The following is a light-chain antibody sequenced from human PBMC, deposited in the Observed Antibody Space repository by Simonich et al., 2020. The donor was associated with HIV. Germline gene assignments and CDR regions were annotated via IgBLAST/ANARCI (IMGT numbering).Light chain of an antibody. Sequence: DIQLTQSPSTLSASVGDRVTITCRAIQSISSYLNWYQQKPGQAPKLLIYAASSLQSGVPSRFSGSGSGTDFTLTISSLQPEDFATYYCQQSYSTPRTFGQGTKVEIK. J-gene: IGKJ1*01. V-gene: IGKV1-39*01. CDR2: AAS. CDR1: QSISSY. CDR3: QQSYSTPRT.